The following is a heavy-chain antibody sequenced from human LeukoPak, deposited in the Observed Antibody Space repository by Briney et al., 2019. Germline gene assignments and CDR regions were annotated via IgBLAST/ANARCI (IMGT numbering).Heavy chain of an antibody. Sequence: SVKVSCKASGYTFTGYYMHWVRQAPGQGLEWMGWINPNSGGTNYAQKFQGRVTMTRDTSISTAYMELSRLRSDDTAVYYCARDIAFVDGGNSGYWGQGTLATVSS. CDR1: GYTFTGYY. V-gene: IGHV1-2*02. D-gene: IGHD4-23*01. CDR3: ARDIAFVDGGNSGY. CDR2: INPNSGGT. J-gene: IGHJ4*02.